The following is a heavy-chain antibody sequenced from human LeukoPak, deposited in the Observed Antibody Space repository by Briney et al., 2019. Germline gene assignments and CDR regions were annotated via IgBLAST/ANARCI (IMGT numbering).Heavy chain of an antibody. CDR1: GGSFGGYY. D-gene: IGHD5-24*01. J-gene: IGHJ3*02. CDR3: ARHFDRDGYKSNAFDI. Sequence: SETLSLTCAVYGGSFGGYYWSWIRQPPGKGLEWIGSTYYSGSTYYNASLRSRVTISVDTSKNQFSLKLSSVTAADTAVYYCARHFDRDGYKSNAFDIWGQGTMVTVSS. V-gene: IGHV4-34*01. CDR2: TYYSGST.